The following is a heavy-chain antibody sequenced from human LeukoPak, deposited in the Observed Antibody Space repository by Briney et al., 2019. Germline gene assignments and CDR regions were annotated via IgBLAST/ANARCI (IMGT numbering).Heavy chain of an antibody. J-gene: IGHJ4*02. D-gene: IGHD5-24*01. CDR3: ERGGDGYNYFDY. Sequence: PWETLTLSCTVSGFTVSSNYLSWVRQPPGKGLEWVSVIYSGGSTYYEDSLKSRFTISRDNSKNTLYLQMNSLRAEDTAVYHCERGGDGYNYFDYWGQGTLVTVSS. CDR2: IYSGGST. V-gene: IGHV3-66*02. CDR1: GFTVSSNY.